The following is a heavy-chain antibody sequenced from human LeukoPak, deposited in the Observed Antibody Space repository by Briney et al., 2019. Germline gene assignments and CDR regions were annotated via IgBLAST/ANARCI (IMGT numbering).Heavy chain of an antibody. J-gene: IGHJ5*02. Sequence: SETLSLTCAVYGGSFSGYYWSWIRQPPGKGLEWIGEINHSGSTNYNPSLKSRVTMSVDTSKNQFSLKLSSVTAADTAVYYCARDLHPITMVRGVIQGNNWFDPWGQGTLVTVSS. D-gene: IGHD3-10*01. V-gene: IGHV4-34*01. CDR2: INHSGST. CDR3: ARDLHPITMVRGVIQGNNWFDP. CDR1: GGSFSGYY.